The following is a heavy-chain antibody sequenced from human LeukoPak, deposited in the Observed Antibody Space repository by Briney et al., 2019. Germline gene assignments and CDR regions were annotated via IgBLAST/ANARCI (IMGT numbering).Heavy chain of an antibody. J-gene: IGHJ5*02. Sequence: SETLSLTRTVSGGSISSYYWSWIRQPPGKGLEWIGYIYYSGSTNYNPSLKSRVTISVDTSKNQFSLKLSSVTAADTAVYYCARDGGGYSGYDSWFDPWGQGTLVTVSS. CDR1: GGSISSYY. V-gene: IGHV4-59*01. D-gene: IGHD5-12*01. CDR2: IYYSGST. CDR3: ARDGGGYSGYDSWFDP.